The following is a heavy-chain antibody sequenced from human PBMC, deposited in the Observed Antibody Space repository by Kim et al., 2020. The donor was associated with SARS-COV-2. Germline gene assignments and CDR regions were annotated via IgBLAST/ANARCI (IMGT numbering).Heavy chain of an antibody. V-gene: IGHV4-31*03. CDR1: GGSISSGGYY. D-gene: IGHD3-22*01. Sequence: SETLSLTCTVSGGSISSGGYYWSWIRQYPGKGLEWIGYIYYSGSTYYNPSLKSRVTISVDTSKNQFSLKLSSVTAADTAVYYCARGEHFGRGFRYTMIYWGQGALVTFSS. CDR3: ARGEHFGRGFRYTMIY. CDR2: IYYSGST. J-gene: IGHJ4*02.